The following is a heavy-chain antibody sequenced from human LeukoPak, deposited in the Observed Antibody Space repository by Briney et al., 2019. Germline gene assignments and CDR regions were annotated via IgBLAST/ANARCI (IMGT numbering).Heavy chain of an antibody. CDR2: IKQDGSEK. J-gene: IGHJ4*02. Sequence: PGGSLRLSCVVSGFTFSSYWMSWVRQAPGKGLEWVANIKQDGSEKYYVDSVKGRFTMSRDNAKNSLYLQMNSLRAEDTAVYYCAKDPSRLPYFDYWGQGTLVTVSS. CDR1: GFTFSSYW. V-gene: IGHV3-7*01. CDR3: AKDPSRLPYFDY.